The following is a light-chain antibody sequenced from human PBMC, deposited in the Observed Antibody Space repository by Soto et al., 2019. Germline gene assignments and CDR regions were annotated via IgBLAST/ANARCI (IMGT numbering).Light chain of an antibody. CDR3: QQYGSSPPMYT. Sequence: EIVLTQSPGTLSLSPGERATLSCRTSQSVCSTCLAWYQQRPDQAPRLLIYGASSRATGIPDRFSGSGSGTDFTLTISRLEPEDFAVYYCQQYGSSPPMYTFGQGTELEIK. V-gene: IGKV3-20*01. CDR1: QSVCSTC. CDR2: GAS. J-gene: IGKJ2*01.